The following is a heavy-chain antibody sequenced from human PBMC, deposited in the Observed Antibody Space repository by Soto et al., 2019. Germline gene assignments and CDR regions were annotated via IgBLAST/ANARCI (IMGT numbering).Heavy chain of an antibody. Sequence: EVQLVESGGALVQPGGSLRLSCAASGFTFNNFAMNWVRQAPGKGLEWISLISASGRTQFYADSVKGRFTISRDNAKNAVYLQMSSLRVDDTAVFYCARGLRESTNWFDPWGQGTLVTVSS. CDR3: ARGLRESTNWFDP. CDR1: GFTFNNFA. J-gene: IGHJ5*02. CDR2: ISASGRTQ. V-gene: IGHV3-48*01.